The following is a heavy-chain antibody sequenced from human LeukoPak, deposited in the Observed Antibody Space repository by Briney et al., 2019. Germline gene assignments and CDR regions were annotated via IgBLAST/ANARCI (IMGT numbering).Heavy chain of an antibody. CDR1: GDSISRSYYY. J-gene: IGHJ4*02. CDR3: ARSVRYELWSGFDWAFDY. CDR2: ISYSGST. Sequence: SETLSLTCSVSGDSISRSYYYWGWIRQPPGKGLEWIGTISYSGSTFSSPSLKSQTTITRNPSENLLCVYVNSVAAEDTALYYCARSVRYELWSGFDWAFDYGGQGPLVSVSS. V-gene: IGHV4-39*01. D-gene: IGHD3-3*01.